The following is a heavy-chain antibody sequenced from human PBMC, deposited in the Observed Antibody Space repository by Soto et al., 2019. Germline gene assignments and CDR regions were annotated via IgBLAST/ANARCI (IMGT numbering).Heavy chain of an antibody. CDR3: VKDMSPGEVSRSDYMDV. V-gene: IGHV3-9*01. J-gene: IGHJ6*03. CDR2: ISWNSGNI. Sequence: EVQLVESGGDLVQPGRSLRLSCAASGFTFDDYAMHWVRQAPGKGLEWVSGISWNSGNIGYADSVKGRFTISRDNANNSLYLQRSSLGAEDTALYYCVKDMSPGEVSRSDYMDVWGKGTTVTVSS. CDR1: GFTFDDYA. D-gene: IGHD3-16*01.